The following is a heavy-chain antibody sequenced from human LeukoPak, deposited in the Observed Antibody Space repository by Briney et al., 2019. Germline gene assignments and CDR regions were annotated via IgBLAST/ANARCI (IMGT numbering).Heavy chain of an antibody. V-gene: IGHV4-59*01. J-gene: IGHJ4*02. CDR2: IYYSGST. CDR3: ARETPYDSSGYYHFDY. CDR1: GGSISSYY. D-gene: IGHD3-22*01. Sequence: SETLSLTCTVSGGSISSYYWSWIRQPPGKGLEWIGYIYYSGSTNYNPSLKSRVTISVDTSKNQFSLKLSSVTAADTAVYYCARETPYDSSGYYHFDYWGQGTLVTVSS.